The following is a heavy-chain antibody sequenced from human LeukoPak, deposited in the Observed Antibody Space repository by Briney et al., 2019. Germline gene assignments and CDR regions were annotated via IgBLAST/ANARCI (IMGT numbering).Heavy chain of an antibody. V-gene: IGHV3-11*01. CDR2: ISSSGSTI. CDR3: ARDYRGMREYYYDSSGPRDAFDI. J-gene: IGHJ3*02. D-gene: IGHD3-22*01. Sequence: GGSLRLSCAASGFTFSDYYMSWIRQAPGKGLEWVLYISSSGSTIYYADSVKGRFTISRDNAKNSLYLQMNSLRAEDTAVYYCARDYRGMREYYYDSSGPRDAFDIWGQGTMVTVSS. CDR1: GFTFSDYY.